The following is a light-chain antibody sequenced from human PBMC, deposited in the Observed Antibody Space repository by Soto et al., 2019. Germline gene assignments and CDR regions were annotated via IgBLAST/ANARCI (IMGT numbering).Light chain of an antibody. CDR3: QQRSDWPLI. J-gene: IGKJ4*01. CDR2: DAS. CDR1: QSVNSY. V-gene: IGKV3-11*01. Sequence: EIVLTQSPATLSLSPGERATLSCRASQSVNSYLAWYQQKPGQAPRLLIYDASNRATGIPARFSGSGSGTDFTLTISSLEPEDFAVYYCQQRSDWPLIFGGGTKVDIK.